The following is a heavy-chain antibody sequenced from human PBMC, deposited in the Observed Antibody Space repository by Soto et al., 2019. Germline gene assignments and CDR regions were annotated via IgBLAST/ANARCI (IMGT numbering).Heavy chain of an antibody. CDR1: GGSISSGGYY. CDR3: ARSGRLKYYFDY. Sequence: PSETLSLTCTVSGGSISSGGYYWSWIRQHPGKGLEWIGYIYYSGSTYYNPSLKSRVTISVDTSKNQFSLKLSSVTAADTAVYYCARSGRLKYYFDYWGQGTLVTVSS. CDR2: IYYSGST. V-gene: IGHV4-31*03. D-gene: IGHD3-3*01. J-gene: IGHJ4*02.